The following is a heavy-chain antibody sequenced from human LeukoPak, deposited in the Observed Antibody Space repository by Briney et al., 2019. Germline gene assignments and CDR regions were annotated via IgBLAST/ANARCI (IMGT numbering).Heavy chain of an antibody. V-gene: IGHV4-31*03. CDR2: IYYSGST. J-gene: IGHJ5*02. CDR1: GGSISSGGYY. CDR3: ARGLAYGYGDYAALNWFDP. D-gene: IGHD4-17*01. Sequence: SQTLSLTCTVSGGSISSGGYYWSWIRQHPGKGLEWIGYIYYSGSTYYNPSLKSRVTISVDTSKNQFSLKLSSVTAADTAVYYCARGLAYGYGDYAALNWFDPWGQGTLVTVSS.